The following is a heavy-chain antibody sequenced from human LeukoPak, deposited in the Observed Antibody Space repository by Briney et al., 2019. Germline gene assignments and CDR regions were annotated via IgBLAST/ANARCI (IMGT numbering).Heavy chain of an antibody. D-gene: IGHD1-26*01. Sequence: PGASLRLSCAASGFTFSTYAMNWVRQAPGKGLEWVSVIGGSGDSTYYADSVKGRFTISRDNSKNTLYLQMNSLRAEDTAVYYCAKPRIVGVKGLDPWGQGTLVTVSS. CDR3: AKPRIVGVKGLDP. CDR1: GFTFSTYA. V-gene: IGHV3-23*01. J-gene: IGHJ5*02. CDR2: IGGSGDST.